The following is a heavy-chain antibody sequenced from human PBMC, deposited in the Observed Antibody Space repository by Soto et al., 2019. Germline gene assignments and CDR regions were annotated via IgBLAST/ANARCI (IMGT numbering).Heavy chain of an antibody. V-gene: IGHV4-38-2*02. Sequence: SETLSLTCAVSGYSISSGYYWGWIRQPPGKGLEWIGSIYHSGSTYYNPSLKSRVTISVDTSKNQFSLKLSSVTAADTAVYYCARDSSGWYSYFDYWGQGTLVTVYS. CDR2: IYHSGST. D-gene: IGHD6-19*01. CDR3: ARDSSGWYSYFDY. CDR1: GYSISSGYY. J-gene: IGHJ4*02.